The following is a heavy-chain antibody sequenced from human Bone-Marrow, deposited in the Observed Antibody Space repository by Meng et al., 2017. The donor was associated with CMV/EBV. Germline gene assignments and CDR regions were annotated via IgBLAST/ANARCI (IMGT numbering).Heavy chain of an antibody. CDR2: IYSGGST. CDR1: GFTVSSNY. Sequence: GGSLRLSCAVSGFTVSSNYMSWVRQAPGKGLEWVSVIYSGGSTYYADSVKGRFTISRDNSKNTLYLQMNSLRAEDTAVYYCAIIAAAWGDYWGQGTLVTVSS. CDR3: AIIAAAWGDY. J-gene: IGHJ4*02. V-gene: IGHV3-66*02. D-gene: IGHD6-13*01.